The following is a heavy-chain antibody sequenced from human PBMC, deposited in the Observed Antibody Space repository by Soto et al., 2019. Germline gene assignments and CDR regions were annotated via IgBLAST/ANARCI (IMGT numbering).Heavy chain of an antibody. D-gene: IGHD6-13*01. J-gene: IGHJ5*02. V-gene: IGHV1-18*04. CDR2: ISAYNGNT. CDR1: GYTFTGYY. CDR3: ARDEQLVPGTRYNWFDP. Sequence: ASVKVSCKASGYTFTGYYMHWVRQAPGQGLEWMGWISAYNGNTNYAQKLQGRVTMTTDTSTSTAYMELRSLRSDDTAVYYCARDEQLVPGTRYNWFDPWGQGTLVTVSS.